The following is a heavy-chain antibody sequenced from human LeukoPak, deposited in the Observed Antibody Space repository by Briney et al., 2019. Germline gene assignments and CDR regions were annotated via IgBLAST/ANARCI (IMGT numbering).Heavy chain of an antibody. CDR2: LNSDGSYT. CDR3: VTEFSKHFDI. V-gene: IGHV3-74*01. CDR1: GFTFSSNW. J-gene: IGHJ3*02. D-gene: IGHD3-3*02. Sequence: GVSVRLSCAASGFTFSSNWMYWARQAPGEGVVWVSRLNSDGSYTGYADSVKGRFTISRDNAKNTLYLQMTSLRAEDTAVYYCVTEFSKHFDIWGQGTMVTVSS.